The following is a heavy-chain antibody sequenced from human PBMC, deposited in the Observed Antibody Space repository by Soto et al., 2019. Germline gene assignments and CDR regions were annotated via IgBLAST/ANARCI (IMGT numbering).Heavy chain of an antibody. CDR1: GSIFRGYG. D-gene: IGHD1-7*01. Sequence: QEHLVESGGGVVQPGRSLRLSCAASGSIFRGYGMHWVRQAPGKGLEWVAVIWYDGSNKYYADSVKGRFTISRDNSKNMLYLQMDSLSAEDTAVYYCARDGLGGTAFRGFCDYWGQGTLVTVSP. J-gene: IGHJ4*02. CDR2: IWYDGSNK. CDR3: ARDGLGGTAFRGFCDY. V-gene: IGHV3-33*01.